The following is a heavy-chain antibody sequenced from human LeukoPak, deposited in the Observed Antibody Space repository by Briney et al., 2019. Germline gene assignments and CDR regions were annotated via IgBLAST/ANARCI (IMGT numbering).Heavy chain of an antibody. CDR3: ARGRGYSYGYSY. CDR2: IYSSGST. D-gene: IGHD5-18*01. J-gene: IGHJ4*02. V-gene: IGHV4-4*07. CDR1: RGSISNYY. Sequence: SSETLSLTCTVSRGSISNYYWSWIRQPAGKGLEWIGRIYSSGSTNYNPSLKSRVTMSLDTSMNQFSLKLSSVTAADTAVYYCARGRGYSYGYSYWGQGTLVTVSS.